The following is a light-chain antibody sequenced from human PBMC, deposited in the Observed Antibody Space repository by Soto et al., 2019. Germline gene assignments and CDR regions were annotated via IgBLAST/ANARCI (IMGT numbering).Light chain of an antibody. CDR1: QSVSSNY. V-gene: IGKV3-20*01. Sequence: EIVWTQSPGTMSLSPGERATLSCRSSQSVSSNYLAWYQQKPGQAPRLLIYGASTRASGIPDRFSGSGSGTDFTLTISRLEPQDSAVYYCQQYGSSPPWTFGQGTKVDIK. CDR2: GAS. J-gene: IGKJ1*01. CDR3: QQYGSSPPWT.